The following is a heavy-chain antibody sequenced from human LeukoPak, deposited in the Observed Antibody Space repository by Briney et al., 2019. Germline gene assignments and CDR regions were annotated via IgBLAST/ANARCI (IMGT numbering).Heavy chain of an antibody. V-gene: IGHV1-24*01. J-gene: IGHJ6*03. D-gene: IGHD2/OR15-2a*01. CDR2: FDPEDGES. CDR1: GYTLRELS. CDR3: ATGHCNTSSCYNYYMDV. Sequence: GASVKVSCKVSGYTLRELSMHWVRQAPAKGLQWMGVFDPEDGESIIAQKFQGRLTMTEDTSTDTAYMELSSLTSEDTAMYYCATGHCNTSSCYNYYMDVWGKGTTVTVSS.